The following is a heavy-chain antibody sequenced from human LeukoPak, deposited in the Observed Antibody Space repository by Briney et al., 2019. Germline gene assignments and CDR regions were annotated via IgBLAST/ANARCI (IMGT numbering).Heavy chain of an antibody. J-gene: IGHJ3*02. CDR3: ARHRDCSSTSCHTPNDAFDI. CDR1: GYSFTTHW. D-gene: IGHD2-2*02. V-gene: IGHV5-51*01. CDR2: IYPDDSNT. Sequence: GESLKISCKGSGYSFTTHWIGWVRQMPGKGLEWMGIIYPDDSNTRYSPSFQGQVTLSADKSINTAYLQWSSLRASDTAMYYCARHRDCSSTSCHTPNDAFDIWGQGTMVTVSS.